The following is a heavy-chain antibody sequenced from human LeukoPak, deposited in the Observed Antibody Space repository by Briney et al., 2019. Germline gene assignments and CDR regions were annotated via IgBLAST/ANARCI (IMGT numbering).Heavy chain of an antibody. CDR1: GGTSSSYA. D-gene: IGHD6-13*01. CDR3: ARFIAAAGLYYFDY. Sequence: SVQVSCKASGGTSSSYAISWVRQAPGHGLEWMGGIIPIFGTTNYAQKFEGRVTITTDESTSTAYMELSSLRSEDTAVYYCARFIAAAGLYYFDYWGQGTLVTVSS. J-gene: IGHJ4*02. CDR2: IIPIFGTT. V-gene: IGHV1-69*05.